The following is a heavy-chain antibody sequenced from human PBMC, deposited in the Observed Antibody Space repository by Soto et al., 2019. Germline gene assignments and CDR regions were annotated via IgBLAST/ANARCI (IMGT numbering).Heavy chain of an antibody. CDR3: AAPRFLESPTPAEGIDL. J-gene: IGHJ6*02. V-gene: IGHV1-58*01. CDR2: SVVGSGDA. Sequence: GKVACKASGFTCTSSAVQGVRQARGQGREWIGWSVVGSGDANYAQRFQGRVTITRDMSPSTAYLELSSLRSEDTAVYYCAAPRFLESPTPAEGIDLWGQGTTVTVSS. CDR1: GFTCTSSA. D-gene: IGHD3-3*01.